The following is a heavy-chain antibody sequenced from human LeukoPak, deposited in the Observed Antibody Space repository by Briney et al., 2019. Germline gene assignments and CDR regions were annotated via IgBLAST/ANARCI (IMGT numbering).Heavy chain of an antibody. J-gene: IGHJ4*02. D-gene: IGHD5-24*01. CDR2: IRYDGSNK. CDR3: AKSGYNRFDY. CDR1: GFTFSSYG. Sequence: QPGGSLRLSCAASGFTFSSYGMHWVRQAPGKGLEWVAFIRYDGSNKYYADSVKGRFTISRDNSKSTLYLQINSLRAEDTAVYYCAKSGYNRFDYWGQGTLVTVSS. V-gene: IGHV3-30*02.